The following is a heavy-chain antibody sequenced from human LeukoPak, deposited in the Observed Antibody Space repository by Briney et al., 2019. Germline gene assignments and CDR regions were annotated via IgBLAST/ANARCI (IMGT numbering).Heavy chain of an antibody. CDR2: IIPIFGTA. CDR1: GGTFSSYA. Sequence: ASVKVSCKASGGTFSSYAISWVRQALGQGLEWMGGIIPIFGTANYAQKFQGRVTITTDESTSTAYMELSSLRSEDTAVYYCARDSHYYDKVWFDPWGQGTLVTVSS. J-gene: IGHJ5*02. D-gene: IGHD3-22*01. V-gene: IGHV1-69*05. CDR3: ARDSHYYDKVWFDP.